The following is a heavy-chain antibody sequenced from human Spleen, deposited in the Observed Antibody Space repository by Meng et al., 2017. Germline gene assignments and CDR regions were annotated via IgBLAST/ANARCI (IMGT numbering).Heavy chain of an antibody. CDR2: IYPSDSDT. D-gene: IGHD1-7*01. CDR3: ARHDLTGTTTGYYGMDV. CDR1: GYSFTSYW. V-gene: IGHV5-51*01. Sequence: GESLKISCKGSGYSFTSYWIGWVRQMPGKGLEWMGIIYPSDSDTRYSPSFQGQVTISADKSISTAYLQWSSLKASDTAMYYCARHDLTGTTTGYYGMDVWGQGTTVTV. J-gene: IGHJ6*02.